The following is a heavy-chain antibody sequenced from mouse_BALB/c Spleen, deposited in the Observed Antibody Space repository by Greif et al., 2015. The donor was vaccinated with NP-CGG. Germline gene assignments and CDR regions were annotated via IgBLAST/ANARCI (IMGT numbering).Heavy chain of an antibody. V-gene: IGHV1-80*01. CDR2: IYPGDGDT. CDR3: ARSQGYYFDY. J-gene: IGHJ2*01. Sequence: QVQLQQPGAELVRPGSSVKISCKASGYAFSGYWMNWVKQRPGQGLEWIGQIYPGDGDTNYNGKFKGKATLTADKSSSTAYMQLRSLKSEDSAVYFCARSQGYYFDYWGQGTTLTVSS. CDR1: GYAFSGYW.